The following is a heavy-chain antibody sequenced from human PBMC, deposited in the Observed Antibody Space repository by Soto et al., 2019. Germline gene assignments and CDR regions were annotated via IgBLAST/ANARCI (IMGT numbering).Heavy chain of an antibody. CDR2: IYSDGST. J-gene: IGHJ3*01. CDR1: GFTVSNNY. V-gene: IGHV3-53*01. D-gene: IGHD3-22*01. Sequence: PGGSLRLSCAPSGFTVSNNYMNWVRQAPGKGLEWVSIIYSDGSTYYADYVKGRFTISRDNSKNTLYLQMDSLRAEDTAVYFCARGLKISHDAFDLWGPGTMVTVSS. CDR3: ARGLKISHDAFDL.